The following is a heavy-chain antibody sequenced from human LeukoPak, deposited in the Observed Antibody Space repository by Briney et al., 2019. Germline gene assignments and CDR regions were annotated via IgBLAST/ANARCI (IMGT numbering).Heavy chain of an antibody. CDR1: GFTFSSYS. J-gene: IGHJ5*02. V-gene: IGHV3-21*01. Sequence: PGGSLRLSCAASGFTFSSYSMNWVRQAPGKGLEWVSSISSSSSSYIYYADSVKGRFTISRDNAKNSLYLQMNSLRAEDTAVYYCAREGSSSMGDWFDPWGQGTLVTVSS. CDR3: AREGSSSMGDWFDP. CDR2: ISSSSSSYI. D-gene: IGHD6-13*01.